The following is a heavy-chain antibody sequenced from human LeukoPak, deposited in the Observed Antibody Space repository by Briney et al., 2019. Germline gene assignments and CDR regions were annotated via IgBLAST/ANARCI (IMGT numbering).Heavy chain of an antibody. D-gene: IGHD2-15*01. Sequence: GGSLRLSCAASGFTFSSYATSWVRQAPGKGLEWVSAISGSGGSTYYADSVKGRFTISRDNSKNTLYLQMNSLRAEDTAVYYCATLVVAADTFDYWGQGTLVTVSS. CDR3: ATLVVAADTFDY. CDR1: GFTFSSYA. J-gene: IGHJ4*02. V-gene: IGHV3-23*01. CDR2: ISGSGGST.